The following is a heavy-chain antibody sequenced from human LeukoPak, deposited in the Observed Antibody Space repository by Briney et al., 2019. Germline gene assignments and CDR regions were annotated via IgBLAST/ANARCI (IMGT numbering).Heavy chain of an antibody. CDR3: TRTHEGLDY. CDR2: VKSKTNGGTT. J-gene: IGHJ4*02. CDR1: GFTFSNAW. V-gene: IGHV3-15*01. Sequence: PGGSLRLSCAASGFTFSNAWMSWVRQAPGKGLEWVGRVKSKTNGGTTGYAAPVKGRFTISRDDSKNTYLQMNSLKSEDTAVYYCTRTHEGLDYWGQGTLVTVSS.